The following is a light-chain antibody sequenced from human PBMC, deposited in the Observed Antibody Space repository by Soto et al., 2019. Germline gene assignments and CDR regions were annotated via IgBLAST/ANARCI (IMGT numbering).Light chain of an antibody. J-gene: IGKJ5*01. Sequence: EIVLTQSPGTLSLSPGERATLSCRASQSVSSSYLAWYQQKPGQAPRLLIYGASSRATGIPDRFSGSGSGTEFTLTISRLEPEDFAVYYCQQYGSSHSITFGQGTRLEIK. CDR1: QSVSSSY. V-gene: IGKV3-20*01. CDR3: QQYGSSHSIT. CDR2: GAS.